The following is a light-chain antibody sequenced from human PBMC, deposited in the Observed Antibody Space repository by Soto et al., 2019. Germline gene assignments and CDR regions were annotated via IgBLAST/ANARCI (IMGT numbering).Light chain of an antibody. V-gene: IGLV2-14*01. CDR3: SSYRSSSTLYL. Sequence: QSVLTQPASVSGSPGQSITISCTGTSSDVGGYNYVSWYQQHPGKAPKLMIYDVSNRPSGVSNRFSGSKSGNTASLTISGLQAEDEADYYCSSYRSSSTLYLFGTGTKVTDL. CDR1: SSDVGGYNY. CDR2: DVS. J-gene: IGLJ1*01.